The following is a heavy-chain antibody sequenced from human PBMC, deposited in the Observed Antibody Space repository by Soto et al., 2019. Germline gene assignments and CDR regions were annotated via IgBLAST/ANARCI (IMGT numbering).Heavy chain of an antibody. V-gene: IGHV4-34*01. CDR1: SDSFSSYY. D-gene: IGHD4-17*01. Sequence: SETLSLTCAVFSDSFSSYYWTWIRQPPGKGLEWIGEINHSGTTNYNPSLKSRVTMSVDTSKKQFSLKLRSVTAADTAIYYCARGISHNYGWFDPWGQGTQVTVS. CDR3: ARGISHNYGWFDP. CDR2: INHSGTT. J-gene: IGHJ5*02.